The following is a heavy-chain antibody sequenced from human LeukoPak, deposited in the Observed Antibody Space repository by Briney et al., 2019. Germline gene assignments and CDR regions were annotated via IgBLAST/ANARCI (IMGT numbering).Heavy chain of an antibody. D-gene: IGHD6-13*01. Sequence: SVKVSCKASGYTFSSYAISWVRQAPGQGLEWMGGIIPIFGTANYAQKFQGRVTITADESTSTAYMELSSLRSEDTAVYYCARGKREAAAGTRFDYWGQGTLVTVSS. CDR3: ARGKREAAAGTRFDY. V-gene: IGHV1-69*13. CDR1: GYTFSSYA. CDR2: IIPIFGTA. J-gene: IGHJ4*02.